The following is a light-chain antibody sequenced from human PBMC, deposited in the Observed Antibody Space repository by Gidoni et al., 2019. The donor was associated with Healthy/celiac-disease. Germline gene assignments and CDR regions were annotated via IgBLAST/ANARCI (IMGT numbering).Light chain of an antibody. CDR3: CSYAGSFHVV. CDR2: DVS. CDR1: SSDVGGYNY. J-gene: IGLJ2*01. V-gene: IGLV2-11*01. Sequence: SAMTQPRSVSGSPGQSVTISCTGTSSDVGGYNYVSWYQQHPGKAPQLMIYDVSKRPSGVPDRFSGSKSGNTASLTISGLQAEDDADYYCCSYAGSFHVVFGGGTKLTVL.